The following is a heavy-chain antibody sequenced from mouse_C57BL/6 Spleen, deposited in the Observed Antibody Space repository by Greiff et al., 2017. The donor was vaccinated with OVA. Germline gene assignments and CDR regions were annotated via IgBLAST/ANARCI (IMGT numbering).Heavy chain of an antibody. CDR3: TGEANYYDSFAY. V-gene: IGHV6-3*01. CDR1: GFTFSNYW. CDR2: IRLKSDNYAT. J-gene: IGHJ3*01. D-gene: IGHD2-4*01. Sequence: EVQLVESGGGLVQPGGSMKLSCVASGFTFSNYWMNWVRQSPEKGLEWVAQIRLKSDNYATHYAESVKGRFTISRDDSKSSVYLQMNNLRAEDTGIYYCTGEANYYDSFAYWGQGTLVTVSA.